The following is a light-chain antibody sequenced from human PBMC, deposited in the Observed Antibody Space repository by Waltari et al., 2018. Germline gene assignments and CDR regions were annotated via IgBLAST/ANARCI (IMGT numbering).Light chain of an antibody. J-gene: IGLJ2*01. V-gene: IGLV2-14*01. CDR2: DVS. CDR3: SSQSSNDVVL. Sequence: QSALTQPASVSGSPGQSVTIFCAGTSNDVGGYNSVSWYQEHPGQAPRVIIYDVSDRPSAVSDRFSGSKSGNTPSLTISGLQAEDEADYYCSSQSSNDVVLFGGGTKLTVL. CDR1: SNDVGGYNS.